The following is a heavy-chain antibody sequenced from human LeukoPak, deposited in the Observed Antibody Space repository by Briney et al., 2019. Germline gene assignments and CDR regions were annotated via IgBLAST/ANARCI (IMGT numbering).Heavy chain of an antibody. CDR3: ARGYCSSTSCPKAYYSDY. CDR2: INSDGSST. CDR1: GFTFSSYW. D-gene: IGHD2-2*01. J-gene: IGHJ4*02. Sequence: GGSLRLSCAASGFTFSSYWMHWVRQAPGKGLVRVSRINSDGSSTSYADSVKGRFTISRDNAKNTLYLQMNSLRAEDTAVYYCARGYCSSTSCPKAYYSDYWGQGTLVTVSS. V-gene: IGHV3-74*01.